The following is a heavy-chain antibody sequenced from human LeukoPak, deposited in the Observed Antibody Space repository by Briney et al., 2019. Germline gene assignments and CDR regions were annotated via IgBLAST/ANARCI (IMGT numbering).Heavy chain of an antibody. D-gene: IGHD3-10*01. CDR1: GFTFSSYA. CDR2: ISGSGGST. Sequence: PGGSLRLSCAASGFTFSSYAMSWVRQAPGKGLEWVSAISGSGGSTYYADSVKGRFTISRDNSKNTLYLQMNSLRAEDTAVYYCAKAPRNYYGSGSFIDYWGQGTLVTVSS. J-gene: IGHJ4*02. V-gene: IGHV3-23*01. CDR3: AKAPRNYYGSGSFIDY.